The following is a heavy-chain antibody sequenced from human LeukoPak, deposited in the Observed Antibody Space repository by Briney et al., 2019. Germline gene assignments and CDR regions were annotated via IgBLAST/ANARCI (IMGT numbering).Heavy chain of an antibody. CDR2: IYYSGST. CDR1: GGSISSSSYY. D-gene: IGHD3-3*01. Sequence: PSETLSLTCTVSGGSISSSSYYWGWIRQPPGKGLEWIGSIYYSGSTYYNPSLKSRVTIPLDTSKNQFSLRLSSVTAADTAVYYCASQRFSNWFDPWDQGTLVTVSS. J-gene: IGHJ5*02. CDR3: ASQRFSNWFDP. V-gene: IGHV4-39*07.